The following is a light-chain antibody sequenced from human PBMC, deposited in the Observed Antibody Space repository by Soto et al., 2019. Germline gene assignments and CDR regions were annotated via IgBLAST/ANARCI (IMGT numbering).Light chain of an antibody. CDR3: QQRINWPPLT. Sequence: EIVLTQSPATLSLSPGERATLPCRASQSVGSYLAWYQQKPGQAPRLLIYDASSRATGIPARFSGSGSGTDFTLTISSLEPEDFVVYFCQQRINWPPLTFGQGTRLEIK. CDR2: DAS. V-gene: IGKV3-11*01. J-gene: IGKJ5*01. CDR1: QSVGSY.